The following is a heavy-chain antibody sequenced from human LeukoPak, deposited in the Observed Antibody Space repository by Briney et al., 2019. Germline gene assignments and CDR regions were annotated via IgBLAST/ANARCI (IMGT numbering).Heavy chain of an antibody. J-gene: IGHJ5*02. CDR1: GGSISSGGYY. D-gene: IGHD2-15*01. Sequence: SETLSLTCTVSGGSISSGGYYWSWIRQPPGKGLEWIGYIYHSGSTYYNPSLKSRVTISVDRSKNQFSLKLSSVTAADTAVYYCARGSSYCSGGSCHGFDPWGQGTLVTASS. CDR3: ARGSSYCSGGSCHGFDP. V-gene: IGHV4-30-2*01. CDR2: IYHSGST.